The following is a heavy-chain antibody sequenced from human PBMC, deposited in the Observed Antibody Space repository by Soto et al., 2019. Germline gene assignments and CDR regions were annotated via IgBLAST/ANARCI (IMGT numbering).Heavy chain of an antibody. CDR2: IYYIGST. CDR3: GRKYGHAWRDVFDI. D-gene: IGHD1-1*01. Sequence: PSETLSLTCTVSGGYMSGYSWSWIRQPPGKGLQWIGYIYYIGSTNYNPSLKSRVTISIDTSRNQFSLKLNSVTAADTAVYYCGRKYGHAWRDVFDIWDQGTMVTVSS. J-gene: IGHJ3*02. CDR1: GGYMSGYS. V-gene: IGHV4-59*08.